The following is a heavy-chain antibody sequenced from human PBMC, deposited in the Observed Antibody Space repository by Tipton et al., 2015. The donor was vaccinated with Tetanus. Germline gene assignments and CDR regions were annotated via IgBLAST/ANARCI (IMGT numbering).Heavy chain of an antibody. Sequence: TLSLTCTVSGDSIRRSYWSWIRQPPGKGLEWIGHIFHSGSTNYNPSLKSRVTMSIDTSERQFSPKLTSVTSADTAVYYCAKVVGWGDYFDSWGQGILVTVSS. CDR3: AKVVGWGDYFDS. CDR2: IFHSGST. CDR1: GDSIRRSY. D-gene: IGHD1-26*01. J-gene: IGHJ4*02. V-gene: IGHV4-59*01.